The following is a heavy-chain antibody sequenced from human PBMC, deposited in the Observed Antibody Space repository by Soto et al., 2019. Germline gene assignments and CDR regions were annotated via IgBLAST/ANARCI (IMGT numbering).Heavy chain of an antibody. J-gene: IGHJ4*02. CDR3: ARDGRDGTSLYS. V-gene: IGHV3-48*02. D-gene: IGHD2-2*01. Sequence: EVQLVESGGGLVQPGGSLRLSCAASGFTFSSYTMNWVRQAPGKGLEWVSYISGSSSTIYYADSVKGRFTISRDNAKNSLYLQMNSLRDEDTGVYYCARDGRDGTSLYSWGQGTLVTVSS. CDR1: GFTFSSYT. CDR2: ISGSSSTI.